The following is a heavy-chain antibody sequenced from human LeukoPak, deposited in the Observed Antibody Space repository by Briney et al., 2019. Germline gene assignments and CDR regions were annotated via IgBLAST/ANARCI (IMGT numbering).Heavy chain of an antibody. J-gene: IGHJ4*02. CDR3: ARDGSVGATADY. CDR2: IIPILGIA. D-gene: IGHD1-26*01. Sequence: SVKVSCKASGYTFTGYYTNWVRQAPGQGLEWMGRIIPILGIANYAQKFQGRVTITADKSTSTAYMELSSLRSEDTAVYYCARDGSVGATADYWGQGTLVTVSS. CDR1: GYTFTGYY. V-gene: IGHV1-69*04.